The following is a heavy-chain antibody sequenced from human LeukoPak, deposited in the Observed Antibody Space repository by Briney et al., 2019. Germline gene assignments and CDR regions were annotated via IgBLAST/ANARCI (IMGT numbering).Heavy chain of an antibody. CDR1: GGTFSSYA. Sequence: GASVKVSCKASGGTFSSYAISWVRQAPGQGLGWMGGIIPIFGTANYAQKFQGRVTITADESTSTAYMELSSLRSEDTAVYYCARISFHSSGWFYETQPFDYWGQGTLVTVSS. V-gene: IGHV1-69*13. J-gene: IGHJ4*02. CDR3: ARISFHSSGWFYETQPFDY. D-gene: IGHD6-19*01. CDR2: IIPIFGTA.